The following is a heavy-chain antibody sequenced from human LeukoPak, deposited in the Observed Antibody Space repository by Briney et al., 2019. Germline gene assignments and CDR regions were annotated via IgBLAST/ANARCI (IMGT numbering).Heavy chain of an antibody. D-gene: IGHD2-21*02. CDR1: GDSLNTYY. V-gene: IGHV4-59*01. Sequence: PSETLSLTCTVSGDSLNTYYWTWILQTPGKELECIGFVASSGTSNYNPSLKSRVSISIDTSKNQFSLALTSVTPADTAVYYCARVVRGVVTSNWFDPWGQGTLVSVSS. J-gene: IGHJ5*02. CDR3: ARVVRGVVTSNWFDP. CDR2: VASSGTS.